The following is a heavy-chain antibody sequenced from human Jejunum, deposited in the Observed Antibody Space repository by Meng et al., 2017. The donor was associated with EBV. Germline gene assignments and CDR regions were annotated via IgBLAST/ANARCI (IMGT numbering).Heavy chain of an antibody. D-gene: IGHD3-3*01. CDR2: MNPSNGKT. CDR3: ARGAQPIDL. CDR1: GFTFTNYD. V-gene: IGHV1-8*01. Sequence: QGRLVRLGCEVKNPGASCKVSCNASGFTFTNYDINWVRQASGQGLEWMGWMNPSNGKTGYAQKFQGRVTMTRDASTSTAYMELSSLRSDDTAVYFCARGAQPIDLWGQGTLVTVSS. J-gene: IGHJ5*02.